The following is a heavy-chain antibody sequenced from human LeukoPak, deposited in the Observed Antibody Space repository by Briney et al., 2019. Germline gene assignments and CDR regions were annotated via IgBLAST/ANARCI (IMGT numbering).Heavy chain of an antibody. CDR3: ARDFDRRTRKIGRDSLYYYYYYMDV. D-gene: IGHD3-9*01. CDR2: IRYDGTNK. CDR1: GFTFSSYG. J-gene: IGHJ6*03. V-gene: IGHV3-30*02. Sequence: GGSLRLSCAASGFTFSSYGIHWVRQAPGKGLEWVAFIRYDGTNKNYADSVKGRFTISRDNSKNTLYLQMNSLRVEDTAVYYCARDFDRRTRKIGRDSLYYYYYYMDVWGKGTTVTVSS.